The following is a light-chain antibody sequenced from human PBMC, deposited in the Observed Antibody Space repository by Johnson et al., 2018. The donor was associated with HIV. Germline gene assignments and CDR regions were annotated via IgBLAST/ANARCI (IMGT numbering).Light chain of an antibody. J-gene: IGLJ1*01. CDR2: ENN. V-gene: IGLV1-51*02. CDR3: GTWDSSLRGFV. Sequence: QSVLTQPPSVSAAPGQKVTISCSGSSSNIGNNYVSWYQQLPGTAPKLLIYENNKRPSAIPDRFSGSKSGTSALLGITGLQTGDEADYYCGTWDSSLRGFVFGLATKVPIL. CDR1: SSNIGNNY.